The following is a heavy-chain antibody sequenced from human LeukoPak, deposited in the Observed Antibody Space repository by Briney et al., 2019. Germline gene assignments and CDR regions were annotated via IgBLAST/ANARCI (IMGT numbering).Heavy chain of an antibody. V-gene: IGHV3-74*01. D-gene: IGHD5-18*01. CDR1: GLTLSGYW. CDR2: INGDASSA. J-gene: IGHJ4*02. CDR3: ARARGNTYGYFEY. Sequence: GGSLRLSCAASGLTLSGYWMHWVRQAPGKGLVWVSRINGDASSASYADSVKGRFTISRDNAKSTLYLQMNSLRVEDTAVYYCARARGNTYGYFEYWGQGTLVTVSS.